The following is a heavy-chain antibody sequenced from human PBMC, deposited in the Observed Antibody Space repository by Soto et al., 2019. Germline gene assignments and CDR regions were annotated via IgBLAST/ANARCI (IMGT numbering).Heavy chain of an antibody. Sequence: PGGSLRLSCAASGIIVSSNYRSWVRQAPGKGLEWVANIKQDGSEKYYVDSVKGRFTISRDNAKNSLYLQMNSLRAEDTAVYYCAKESSSWSKFDHWGQGILVTVSS. CDR2: IKQDGSEK. CDR1: GIIVSSNY. CDR3: AKESSSWSKFDH. V-gene: IGHV3-7*01. J-gene: IGHJ4*02. D-gene: IGHD6-13*01.